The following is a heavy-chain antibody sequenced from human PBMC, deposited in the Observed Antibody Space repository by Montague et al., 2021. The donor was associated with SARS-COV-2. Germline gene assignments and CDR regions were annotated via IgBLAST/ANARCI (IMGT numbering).Heavy chain of an antibody. D-gene: IGHD3-22*01. CDR3: ARDTRIAMLVVVTRYGLDV. J-gene: IGHJ6*02. V-gene: IGHV4-39*07. CDR2: IYYTGST. CDR1: GGSISSSSYY. Sequence: SETLSLTCTVSGGSISSSSYYWGWIRQPPGMGPEWIGSIYYTGSTYYNPSLKSRVTISVDTSKNQFSLKLSSVTAADTAVYYCARDTRIAMLVVVTRYGLDVWGQGTTVTVSS.